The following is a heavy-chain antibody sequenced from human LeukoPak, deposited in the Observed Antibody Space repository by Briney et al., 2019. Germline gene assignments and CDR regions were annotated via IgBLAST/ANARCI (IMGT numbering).Heavy chain of an antibody. V-gene: IGHV4-39*01. J-gene: IGHJ4*02. CDR2: IYYSGST. CDR1: GGSIRSSSDY. D-gene: IGHD3-22*01. Sequence: SETLSLPCTVSGGSIRSSSDYWGWIRQPPGKGLEWIGSIYYSGSTNYKPSLRSRVTISVDTSKNQFSLKLSSVTAADTAVYYCARHAGSYYTYNFDYWGQGTLVTVSS. CDR3: ARHAGSYYTYNFDY.